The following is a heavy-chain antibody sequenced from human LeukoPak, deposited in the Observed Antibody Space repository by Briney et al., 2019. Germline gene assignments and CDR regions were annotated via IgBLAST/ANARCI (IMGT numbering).Heavy chain of an antibody. V-gene: IGHV4-30-4*01. CDR1: GGSISRGAYY. J-gene: IGHJ4*02. CDR3: ARESWHDIFTGPLGGDY. CDR2: IYYSGST. D-gene: IGHD3-9*01. Sequence: LQSLSLTCTVSGGSISRGAYYWSWIRQPPGKGLEWIGYIYYSGSTYYNPSLKSRVTISVATSKNQFSLKLSSVTAADTAVYSCARESWHDIFTGPLGGDYWGQGTLVTVSS.